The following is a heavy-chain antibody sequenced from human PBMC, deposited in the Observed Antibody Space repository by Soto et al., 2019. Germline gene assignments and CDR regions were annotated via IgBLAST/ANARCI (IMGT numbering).Heavy chain of an antibody. Sequence: PSETLSLTCAVYGGSFSGYYWSWIRQPPGKGLEWIGEINHSRSTNYNPSLKSRVTISVDTSQNQFSLRLSSVTAADTAVYYCARATPLGAYYYGMDVGGQGTTVTVSS. D-gene: IGHD7-27*01. J-gene: IGHJ6*02. V-gene: IGHV4-34*01. CDR3: ARATPLGAYYYGMDV. CDR2: INHSRST. CDR1: GGSFSGYY.